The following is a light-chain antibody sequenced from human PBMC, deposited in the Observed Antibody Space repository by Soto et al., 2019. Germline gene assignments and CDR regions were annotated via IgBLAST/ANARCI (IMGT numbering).Light chain of an antibody. CDR2: LGS. CDR1: QSLLHSNGYNY. Sequence: DIVMTQSPPSLPVTPGEAASISCRSSQSLLHSNGYNYLDWYLQKPGQSPQTLIYLGSYRASGVPDRFSGGVSGTHFTRKITGVEAEDVGVYYCMQALQSPPTFGQGTKLEI. CDR3: MQALQSPPT. V-gene: IGKV2-28*01. J-gene: IGKJ2*01.